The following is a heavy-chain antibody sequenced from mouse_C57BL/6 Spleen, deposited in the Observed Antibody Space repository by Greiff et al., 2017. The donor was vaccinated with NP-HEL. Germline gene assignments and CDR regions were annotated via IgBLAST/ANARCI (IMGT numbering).Heavy chain of an antibody. CDR3: TRGLLRGNFDY. V-gene: IGHV6-6*01. Sequence: EVKVEESGGGLVQPGGSMKLSCAASGFTFSDAWMDWVRQSPEKGLEWVAEIRNKANNHATYYAESVKGRFTISRDDSKSSVYLQMNSLRAEDTGIYYCTRGLLRGNFDYWGQGTTLTVSS. D-gene: IGHD2-3*01. CDR1: GFTFSDAW. CDR2: IRNKANNHAT. J-gene: IGHJ2*01.